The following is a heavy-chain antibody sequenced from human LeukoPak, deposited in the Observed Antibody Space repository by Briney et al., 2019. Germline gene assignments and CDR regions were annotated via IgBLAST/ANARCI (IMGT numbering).Heavy chain of an antibody. Sequence: GRSLRLSCAASGFTFSSYAMHWVRQDPGKGLEWVAVISYDGSNKYYADSVKGRFTISRDNSKNTLYLQMNSLRAEDTAVYYFSKHRTAYDILTGYSGSYYYGMDVWGQGTTVTVSS. D-gene: IGHD3-9*01. CDR2: ISYDGSNK. CDR1: GFTFSSYA. CDR3: SKHRTAYDILTGYSGSYYYGMDV. J-gene: IGHJ6*02. V-gene: IGHV3-30-3*01.